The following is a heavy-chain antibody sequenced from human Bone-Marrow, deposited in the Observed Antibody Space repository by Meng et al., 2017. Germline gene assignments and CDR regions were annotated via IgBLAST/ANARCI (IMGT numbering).Heavy chain of an antibody. CDR1: GFTFSSYA. J-gene: IGHJ4*02. Sequence: GGSLRLSCAASGFTFSSYAMHWVRQAPGKGLEWVSAISGSGGSTYYADSVKGRFTISRDNSKNTLYLQMNSLRAEDTAVYYCAKDQYSSSWGPVDYFDYWGQGTLVTVSS. CDR2: ISGSGGST. D-gene: IGHD6-13*01. CDR3: AKDQYSSSWGPVDYFDY. V-gene: IGHV3-23*01.